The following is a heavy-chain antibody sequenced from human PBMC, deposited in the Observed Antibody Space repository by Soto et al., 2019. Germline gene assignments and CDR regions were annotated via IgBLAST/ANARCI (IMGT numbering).Heavy chain of an antibody. CDR3: ASGTSYCGGDFYPSYYYYYYGMDL. CDR1: GFTFSDYY. J-gene: IGHJ6*02. Sequence: PGGSLRLSCAASGFTFSDYYMSWIRQAPGKGLEWVSYISSSGSTIYYADSVKGRFTISRDNAKNSLYLQMNSLRAEDTAVYYCASGTSYCGGDFYPSYYYYYYGMDLLGQGATVTVSS. CDR2: ISSSGSTI. D-gene: IGHD2-21*02. V-gene: IGHV3-11*01.